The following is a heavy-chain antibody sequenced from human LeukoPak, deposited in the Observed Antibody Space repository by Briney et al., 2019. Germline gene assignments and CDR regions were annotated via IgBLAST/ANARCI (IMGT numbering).Heavy chain of an antibody. J-gene: IGHJ4*02. Sequence: SETLSLTCTVSGGSISSGSYYWSWIRQPAGKGLEWIGRIYTSGSTNYNPSLKSRVTISVDTSKNQFSLKLSSVTAADTAAYYCARANGGNSDYWGQGTLVTVSS. V-gene: IGHV4-61*02. D-gene: IGHD4-23*01. CDR3: ARANGGNSDY. CDR2: IYTSGST. CDR1: GGSISSGSYY.